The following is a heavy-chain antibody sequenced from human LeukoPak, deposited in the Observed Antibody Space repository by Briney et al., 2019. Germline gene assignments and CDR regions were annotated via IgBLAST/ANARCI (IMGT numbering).Heavy chain of an antibody. CDR1: GGSISGYY. Sequence: KPSETLSLTCGVSGGSISGYYWSCIRQPPRKGLGWVGYIYYSVSTNYNPSLKSRVTISVDTSKNQCSLRLSSVTAADTAVYYCARVRDYDFWSGPDAYYFDYWGQGTLVSVSS. J-gene: IGHJ4*02. CDR3: ARVRDYDFWSGPDAYYFDY. D-gene: IGHD3-3*01. V-gene: IGHV4-59*01. CDR2: IYYSVST.